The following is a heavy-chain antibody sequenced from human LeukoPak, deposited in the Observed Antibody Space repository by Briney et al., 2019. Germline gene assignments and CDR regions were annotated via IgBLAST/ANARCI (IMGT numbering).Heavy chain of an antibody. CDR3: ARAPVLPYYYGSGSYDY. CDR1: GFTVSSNY. J-gene: IGHJ4*02. Sequence: GGTLRFSCAASGFTVSSNYMSWVRQAPGKGLEWVSVIYSGGSTYYADSVKGRFTISRDNSKNTLYLQMNSLRAEDTAVYYCARAPVLPYYYGSGSYDYWGQGTLVTVSS. CDR2: IYSGGST. D-gene: IGHD3-10*01. V-gene: IGHV3-66*01.